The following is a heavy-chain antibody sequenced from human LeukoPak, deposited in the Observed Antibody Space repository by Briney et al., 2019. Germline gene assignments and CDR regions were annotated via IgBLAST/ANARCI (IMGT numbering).Heavy chain of an antibody. CDR3: TRGAGWLIDY. CDR2: FYNSGRS. D-gene: IGHD3-16*01. CDR1: DDSISDYY. J-gene: IGHJ4*02. V-gene: IGHV4-59*01. Sequence: SETLSLTCTVSDDSISDYYRGWIRQPPGKGLEWIGYFYNSGRSTYNPSLKSRVTISADTSKNHFSLKLNSVTSADTAVYYCTRGAGWLIDYWGQGILVTVSS.